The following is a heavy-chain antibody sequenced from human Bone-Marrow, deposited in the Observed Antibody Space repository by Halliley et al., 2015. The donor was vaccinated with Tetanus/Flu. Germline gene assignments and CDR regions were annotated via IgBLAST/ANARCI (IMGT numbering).Heavy chain of an antibody. V-gene: IGHV3-21*01. Sequence: VSSISTTSNYICYADSGKGRFTVSRDDASNSLHLQMNGLRAEDTAVYYCVRGGSAPGTLYFDFWGPGSLVTVSS. CDR2: ISTTSNYI. D-gene: IGHD6-13*01. CDR3: VRGGSAPGTLYFDF. J-gene: IGHJ4*02.